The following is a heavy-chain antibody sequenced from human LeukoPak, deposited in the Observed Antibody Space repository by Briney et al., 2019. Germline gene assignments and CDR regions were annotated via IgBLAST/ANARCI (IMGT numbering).Heavy chain of an antibody. CDR1: GYTFTAYY. Sequence: AASVKVSCKASGYTFTAYYMHWVRQVPGQGLEWMGRINPNSGDTDYAQKFQGRVIMTRDTSISTAYMEVSRLRSDDTAVYYCARVDSGHDYGPSWGQGTTVTVSS. J-gene: IGHJ3*01. D-gene: IGHD5-12*01. CDR2: INPNSGDT. V-gene: IGHV1-2*06. CDR3: ARVDSGHDYGPS.